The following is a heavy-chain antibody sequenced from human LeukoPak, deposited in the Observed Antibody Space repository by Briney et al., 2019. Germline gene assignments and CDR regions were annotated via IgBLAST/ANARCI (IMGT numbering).Heavy chain of an antibody. CDR2: INPNSGGT. V-gene: IGHV1-2*02. CDR3: AKVVHGTVAFDI. D-gene: IGHD2-2*01. CDR1: GYTFTYYY. J-gene: IGHJ3*02. Sequence: ASVKVSCKASGYTFTYYYVHWVRQAPGQGLEWMGWINPNSGGTNYAQKFQGRVTMTRDTSISTAYMDLSRLRSDDTAVYYCAKVVHGTVAFDIWGQGTLVTVSS.